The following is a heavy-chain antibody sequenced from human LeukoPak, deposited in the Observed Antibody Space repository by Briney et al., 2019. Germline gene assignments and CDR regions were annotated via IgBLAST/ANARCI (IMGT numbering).Heavy chain of an antibody. V-gene: IGHV3-13*04. CDR3: ARGADTHFDY. Sequence: PGGSLRLSCAASGFTFSNYDMHWVRQAREKGLEWVSAIGTAGDTYYQGSVRGRFTMSRENAKNSLYLQMNSLTAGDTAVYYCARGADTHFDYWGQGILVTVSS. D-gene: IGHD2-15*01. CDR2: IGTAGDT. CDR1: GFTFSNYD. J-gene: IGHJ4*02.